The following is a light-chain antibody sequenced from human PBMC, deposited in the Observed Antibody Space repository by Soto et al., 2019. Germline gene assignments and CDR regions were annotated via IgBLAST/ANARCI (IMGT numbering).Light chain of an antibody. J-gene: IGKJ4*01. CDR3: QQYNNWPLT. Sequence: EIVLTQSPGTLSLSPWERATLSCRASQSVNSNYLAWHQQKPGQAPRLLIYGASTRATGIPARFSGSGSGTEFTLTISSLQSEDFAVYYCQQYNNWPLTFGGGTKVDNK. CDR1: QSVNSN. CDR2: GAS. V-gene: IGKV3-15*01.